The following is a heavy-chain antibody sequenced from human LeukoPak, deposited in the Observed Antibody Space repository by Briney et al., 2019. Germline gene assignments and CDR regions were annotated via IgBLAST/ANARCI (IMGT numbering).Heavy chain of an antibody. CDR1: GYSISSGYY. CDR2: IYHGGST. J-gene: IGHJ6*03. D-gene: IGHD6-19*01. Sequence: SETLSLTCTVSGYSISSGYYWGWIRQPPGKGLEWIGSIYHGGSTYYNPSLKSRVTISVDTSKNQFSLKLSSVTAADTAVYYCARDHDSSGNTPQRWLYYYYMEVWGKGTTVTISS. CDR3: ARDHDSSGNTPQRWLYYYYMEV. V-gene: IGHV4-38-2*02.